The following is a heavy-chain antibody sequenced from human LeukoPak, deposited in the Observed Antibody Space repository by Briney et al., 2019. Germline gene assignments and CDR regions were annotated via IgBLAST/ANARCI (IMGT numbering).Heavy chain of an antibody. CDR3: ARGGYYYDSSGYYFDY. CDR1: GGSFSGYY. CDR2: INHSGST. V-gene: IGHV4-34*01. Sequence: SETLSLTCAVYGGSFSGYYWSWIRQPPGKGLEWIGEINHSGSTNYNPSLKSRVTISVDTSKNQFSLKLSSVTAADTAVYYCARGGYYYDSSGYYFDYWGQGTLVTVSS. J-gene: IGHJ4*02. D-gene: IGHD3-22*01.